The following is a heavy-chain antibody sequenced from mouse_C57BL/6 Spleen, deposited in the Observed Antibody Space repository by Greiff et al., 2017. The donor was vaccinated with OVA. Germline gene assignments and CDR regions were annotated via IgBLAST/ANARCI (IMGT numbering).Heavy chain of an antibody. CDR2: IYPRSGNT. V-gene: IGHV1-81*01. Sequence: VNVVESGAELARPGASVKLSCKASGYTFTSYGISWVKQRTGQGLEWIGEIYPRSGNTYYNEKFKGKATLTADKSSSTAYMELRSLTSEDSAVYFCARYDYDGTAYYFDYWGQGTTLTVSS. D-gene: IGHD2-4*01. J-gene: IGHJ2*01. CDR3: ARYDYDGTAYYFDY. CDR1: GYTFTSYG.